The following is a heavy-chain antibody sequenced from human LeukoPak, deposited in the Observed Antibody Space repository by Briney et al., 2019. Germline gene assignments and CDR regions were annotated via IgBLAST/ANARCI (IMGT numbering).Heavy chain of an antibody. CDR1: GFTFSSYA. D-gene: IGHD3-22*01. V-gene: IGHV3-23*01. CDR3: AKDVFSTYYYGSTSSIIGGFDV. Sequence: GGSLRLSCSTSGFTFSSYAMTWVRQAPGKGLEWVSAVSGDGTSAYYADSVKGRFTVSRDNSENTLYLQMNSLRAEDTAVYFCAKDVFSTYYYGSTSSIIGGFDVWGQVTMITVSS. J-gene: IGHJ3*01. CDR2: VSGDGTSA.